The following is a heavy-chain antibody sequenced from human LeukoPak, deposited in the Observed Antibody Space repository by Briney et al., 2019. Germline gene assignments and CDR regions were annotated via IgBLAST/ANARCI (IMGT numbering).Heavy chain of an antibody. V-gene: IGHV3-21*01. CDR1: GFTFSSYS. CDR3: ARAPLWSYDFWSCYYAFDY. Sequence: PGGSLRLSCAASGFTFSSYSKNWVRQAQATGLELVSSISSSSSYIYYADSVKGRFTISRDNAKNSLYLQMNSLRAEDTAVYYCARAPLWSYDFWSCYYAFDYWGQGTLVTVSS. CDR2: ISSSSSYI. J-gene: IGHJ4*02. D-gene: IGHD3-3*01.